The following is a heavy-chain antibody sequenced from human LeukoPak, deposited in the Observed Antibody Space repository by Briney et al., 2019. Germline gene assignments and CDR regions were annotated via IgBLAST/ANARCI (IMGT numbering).Heavy chain of an antibody. J-gene: IGHJ6*03. CDR2: IVDTGDGT. CDR3: AKERGHPLPNYHMDV. V-gene: IGHV3-23*01. D-gene: IGHD4/OR15-4a*01. CDR1: GFNFSSYA. Sequence: PGGSLRLSCAASGFNFSSYAMSWVRQAPGTGLEWVSTIVDTGDGTFYADSVRGRFTISRDSSKNTLYLQMNSLRADDTAVYYCAKERGHPLPNYHMDVWGKGTMVTVSS.